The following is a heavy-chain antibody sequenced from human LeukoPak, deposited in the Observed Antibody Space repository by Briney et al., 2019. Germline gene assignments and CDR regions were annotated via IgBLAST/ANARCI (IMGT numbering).Heavy chain of an antibody. CDR2: INWNGGST. CDR1: GFTFSSYG. J-gene: IGHJ6*03. CDR3: ARDGYCSGGSCFGYYYYYYYMDV. Sequence: GGSLRLSCAASGFTFSSYGMSWVRQAPGKGLGWVSGINWNGGSTGYADSVKGRFTISRDNAKNSLYLQMNSLRAEDTALYYCARDGYCSGGSCFGYYYYYYYMDVWGKGTTVTVSS. V-gene: IGHV3-20*04. D-gene: IGHD2-15*01.